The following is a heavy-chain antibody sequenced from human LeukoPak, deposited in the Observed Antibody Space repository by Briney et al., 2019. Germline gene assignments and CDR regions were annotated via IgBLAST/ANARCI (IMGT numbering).Heavy chain of an antibody. Sequence: GGSLRLSCAASGFTFDDYGMSWVRHAPGKGLEWVSGINWNGGSTGYADSVKGRFTISRDNAKISLYLQMNSLRAEDTALYYCARGTLKAAATDFDYWGQGTLVTVSS. J-gene: IGHJ4*02. CDR1: GFTFDDYG. CDR3: ARGTLKAAATDFDY. D-gene: IGHD6-13*01. V-gene: IGHV3-20*04. CDR2: INWNGGST.